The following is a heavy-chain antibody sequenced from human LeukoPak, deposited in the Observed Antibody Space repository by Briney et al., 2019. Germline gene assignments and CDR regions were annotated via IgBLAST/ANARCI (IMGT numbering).Heavy chain of an antibody. Sequence: PSQTLSLTCTVSGGSISSGDYYWSWIRQPPGKGLGWIGYVYYSGSTYYNPSLKSRVTISVDTSKNQFSLKLSSVTAADTAVYYCATERGRYCSSTSCYRVGVYWGQGTLVTVSS. D-gene: IGHD2-2*02. V-gene: IGHV4-30-4*08. CDR2: VYYSGST. CDR1: GGSISSGDYY. CDR3: ATERGRYCSSTSCYRVGVY. J-gene: IGHJ4*02.